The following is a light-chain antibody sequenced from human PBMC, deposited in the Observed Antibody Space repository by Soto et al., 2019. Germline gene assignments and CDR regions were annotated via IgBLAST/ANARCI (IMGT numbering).Light chain of an antibody. J-gene: IGKJ1*01. CDR3: QQYNSFSAT. Sequence: DIQMPQSPSTLSASVGDIVTITCRASQSISSWLAWYQQKPGKAPKLLIYDASSLESGVPSRFSGSGSGTEFTLTISSLQPDDFASYYCQQYNSFSATFGQGTKVEIK. CDR1: QSISSW. CDR2: DAS. V-gene: IGKV1-5*01.